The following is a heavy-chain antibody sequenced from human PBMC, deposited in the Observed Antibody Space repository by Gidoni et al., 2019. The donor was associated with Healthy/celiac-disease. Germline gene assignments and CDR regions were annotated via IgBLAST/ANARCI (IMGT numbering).Heavy chain of an antibody. Sequence: QVQLQQWGAGLLQPSETLSLTCAVYGVSFSCYNCSWIRQPQGKGLGWIGDIKHSGSTNYKPSLKSRVTISVDTSKNQFSLKLSSVTAADTAVYYCARGCMSRYYYDSSGYRPRFDPWGQGTLVTVSS. J-gene: IGHJ5*02. CDR1: GVSFSCYN. CDR3: ARGCMSRYYYDSSGYRPRFDP. V-gene: IGHV4-34*01. CDR2: IKHSGST. D-gene: IGHD3-22*01.